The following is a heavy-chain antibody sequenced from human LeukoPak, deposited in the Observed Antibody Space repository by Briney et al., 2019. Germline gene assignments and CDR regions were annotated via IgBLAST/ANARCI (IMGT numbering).Heavy chain of an antibody. V-gene: IGHV1-3*01. Sequence: ASVKVSCKASGYTFTSYAMHWVLQAPGQRLEWMGWINAGNGNTKYSQKFQGRVTITRDTSASTAYMELSSLRSEDTAVYYCARLSPLIAARTKTNWFDPWGQGTLVTVSS. CDR3: ARLSPLIAARTKTNWFDP. CDR1: GYTFTSYA. CDR2: INAGNGNT. D-gene: IGHD6-13*01. J-gene: IGHJ5*02.